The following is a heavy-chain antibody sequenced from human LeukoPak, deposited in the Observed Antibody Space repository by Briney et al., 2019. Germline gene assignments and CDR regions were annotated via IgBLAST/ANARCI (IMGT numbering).Heavy chain of an antibody. V-gene: IGHV3-21*01. Sequence: GGSLRLSCAASGFTFSSYSMNWVRQAPGKGLEWVSSISSSSSYIYYADLVKGRFTISRDNAKNSLYLQMNSLRAEDTAVYYCAKDWGYYDSSGYYCFDYWGQGTLVTVSS. CDR2: ISSSSSYI. CDR1: GFTFSSYS. CDR3: AKDWGYYDSSGYYCFDY. D-gene: IGHD3-22*01. J-gene: IGHJ4*02.